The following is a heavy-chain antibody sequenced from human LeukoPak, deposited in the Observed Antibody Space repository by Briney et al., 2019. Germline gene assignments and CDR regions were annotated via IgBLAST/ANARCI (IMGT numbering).Heavy chain of an antibody. D-gene: IGHD3-10*01. CDR3: ARDIRAGYYFDY. J-gene: IGHJ4*02. Sequence: GGSLRLSCAASGFTFSSYAMHWVRQAPGKGLEWVAVISYDGSNKYYADSVKGRSTISRDNSKNTLYLQMNSLRAEGTAVYYCARDIRAGYYFDYWGQGTLVTVSS. CDR2: ISYDGSNK. V-gene: IGHV3-30-3*01. CDR1: GFTFSSYA.